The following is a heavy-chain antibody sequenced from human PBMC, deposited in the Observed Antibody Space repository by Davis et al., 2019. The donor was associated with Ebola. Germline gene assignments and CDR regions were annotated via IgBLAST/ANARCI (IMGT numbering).Heavy chain of an antibody. D-gene: IGHD3-3*01. CDR3: AKIFFGTRAIDYGDY. J-gene: IGHJ4*02. CDR1: GFTFSNSA. Sequence: PGGSLRLSCAASGFTFSNSAMSWVRQAPGKGLEWVSAVSGTDDTTYYADSVKGRFTISRDNSKNTLYPQMNNLGVDDTAIYYCAKIFFGTRAIDYGDYWGQGTLVTVSS. V-gene: IGHV3-23*01. CDR2: VSGTDDTT.